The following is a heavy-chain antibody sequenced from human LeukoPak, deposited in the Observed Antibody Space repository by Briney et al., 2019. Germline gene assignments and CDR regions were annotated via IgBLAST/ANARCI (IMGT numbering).Heavy chain of an antibody. CDR1: GYSISNGYY. V-gene: IGHV4-38-2*01. CDR2: LYHSDSA. J-gene: IGHJ6*03. CDR3: ARQHHSYYYYYIDV. Sequence: KSSETLSLTCAVSGYSISNGYYWVWIRQPPGRGLEWIGSLYHSDSAYYNTSLRSRVSMSVDTSRNQFSLTLSFVTAADTAVYYCARQHHSYYYYYIDVWGSGTTVTVSS.